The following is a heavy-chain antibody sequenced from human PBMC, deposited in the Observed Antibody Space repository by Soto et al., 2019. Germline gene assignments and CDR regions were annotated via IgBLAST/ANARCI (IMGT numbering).Heavy chain of an antibody. D-gene: IGHD3-10*01. V-gene: IGHV3-23*01. J-gene: IGHJ6*02. CDR1: GFTFSSYA. CDR3: ARRPMVRGALSGMDV. CDR2: ISGSGGST. Sequence: GGSLRLSCAASGFTFSSYAMSWVRQAPGKGLEWVSAISGSGGSTYYADSVKGQVTISADKSISTAYLQWSSLKASDTAMYYCARRPMVRGALSGMDVWGQGTTVTVSS.